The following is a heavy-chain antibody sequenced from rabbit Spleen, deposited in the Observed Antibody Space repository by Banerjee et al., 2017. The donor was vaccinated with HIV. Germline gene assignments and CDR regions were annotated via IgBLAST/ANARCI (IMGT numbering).Heavy chain of an antibody. V-gene: IGHV1S45*01. D-gene: IGHD6-1*01. CDR1: GFSFSSGYD. CDR2: IGTGNGNT. Sequence: QEQLVESGGGLVQPEGSLTLTCTASGFSFSSGYDMCWVRQAPGKGLEWIGCIGTGNGNTYYANWAKGRFTSSKTSSTTVTLKMTSLTAADTAKYFCARDLYSGGVGYGPFNLWGPGTLVTVS. J-gene: IGHJ4*01. CDR3: ARDLYSGGVGYGPFNL.